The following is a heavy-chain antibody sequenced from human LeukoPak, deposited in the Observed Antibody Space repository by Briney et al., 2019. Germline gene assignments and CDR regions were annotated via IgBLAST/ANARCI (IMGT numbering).Heavy chain of an antibody. CDR3: ARESPYDFWSGNEPASPILLLPYYYYGMDV. J-gene: IGHJ6*02. V-gene: IGHV1-3*01. CDR2: INAGNGNT. CDR1: GYTFTRYP. Sequence: ASVKVSCKASGYTFTRYPMHWVRQAPGQRLEWMGWINAGNGNTEYSQKFQGRVTMTTDTPTSTAYMELRSLRSDDTAVYYCARESPYDFWSGNEPASPILLLPYYYYGMDVWGQGTTVTVSS. D-gene: IGHD3-3*01.